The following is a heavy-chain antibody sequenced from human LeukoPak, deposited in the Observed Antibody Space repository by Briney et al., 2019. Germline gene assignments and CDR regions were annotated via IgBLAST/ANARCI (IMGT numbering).Heavy chain of an antibody. CDR3: ARDYLSAGEAYYGMDV. J-gene: IGHJ6*02. CDR2: INPNSGGT. Sequence: ASVKVSCKASGYTFTGYYMHWVRQAPGQGLEWMGWINPNSGGTNYAQKFQGWVTMTRDTSISTAYMELSRLRSDDTAVYYCARDYLSAGEAYYGMDVWGQGTTVTVSS. V-gene: IGHV1-2*04. D-gene: IGHD7-27*01. CDR1: GYTFTGYY.